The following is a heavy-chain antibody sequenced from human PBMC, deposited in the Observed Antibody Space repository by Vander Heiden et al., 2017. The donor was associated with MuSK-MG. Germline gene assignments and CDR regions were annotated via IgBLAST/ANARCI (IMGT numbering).Heavy chain of an antibody. J-gene: IGHJ4*02. CDR2: INHSGST. Sequence: TGTLSLTCAVYGGSFSGYYWSWIRQPPGKGLEWIGEINHSGSTNYNPSLKSRVTISVDTSKNQFSLKLSSVTAADTAVYYCARGTKDPGGCDYWGQGTLVTVSS. CDR3: ARGTKDPGGCDY. CDR1: GGSFSGYY. D-gene: IGHD3-10*01. V-gene: IGHV4-34*01.